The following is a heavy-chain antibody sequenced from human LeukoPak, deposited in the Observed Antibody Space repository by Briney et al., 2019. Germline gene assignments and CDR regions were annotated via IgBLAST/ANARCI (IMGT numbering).Heavy chain of an antibody. D-gene: IGHD1-26*01. CDR3: AKAAALSGSYLYYFDY. CDR2: IRYDGSNK. Sequence: PGGSLRLSCAASGFTFSSYGMHWVRQAPGKGLEWVAFIRYDGSNKYYADSAKGRFTISRDNSKNTLYLQMNSLRAEDTAVYYCAKAAALSGSYLYYFDYWGQGTLVTVSS. CDR1: GFTFSSYG. J-gene: IGHJ4*02. V-gene: IGHV3-30*02.